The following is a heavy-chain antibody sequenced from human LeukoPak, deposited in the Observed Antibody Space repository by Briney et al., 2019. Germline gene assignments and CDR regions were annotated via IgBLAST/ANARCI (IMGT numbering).Heavy chain of an antibody. V-gene: IGHV3-23*01. D-gene: IGHD2-2*02. Sequence: GGSLRLSCAASGFTFSSYAMSWVRQAPGKGLEWVSAISGSGGTTYYADSVKGRFTVSRDNSKNTLYLQMNSLRAEDTAVYYCAKEDIVVVPAAIWFGIAAAGIDYWGQGTLVTVSS. CDR1: GFTFSSYA. J-gene: IGHJ4*02. CDR3: AKEDIVVVPAAIWFGIAAAGIDY. CDR2: ISGSGGTT.